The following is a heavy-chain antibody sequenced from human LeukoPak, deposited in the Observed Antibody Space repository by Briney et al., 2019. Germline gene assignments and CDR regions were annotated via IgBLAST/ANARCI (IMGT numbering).Heavy chain of an antibody. D-gene: IGHD3-10*01. V-gene: IGHV3-21*01. CDR2: ISSSSSYI. CDR3: ARDSRYGSGSYQPPGY. J-gene: IGHJ4*02. CDR1: GFTFSSYS. Sequence: PGGSLRLSCAASGFTFSSYSMNWVRQAPGKGLEWVSSISSSSSYIYYADSVKGRFTISRDNAKNSLYLQTNSLRAEDTAVYYCARDSRYGSGSYQPPGYWGQGTLVTVSS.